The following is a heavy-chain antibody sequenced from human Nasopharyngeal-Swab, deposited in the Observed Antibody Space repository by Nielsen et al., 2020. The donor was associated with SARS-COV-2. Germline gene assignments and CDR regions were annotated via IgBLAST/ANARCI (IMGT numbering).Heavy chain of an antibody. V-gene: IGHV3-21*01. Sequence: GGSLRLSCAASGFTFSSYSMNWVRQAPGKGLEWVSSISSSSSYIYYADSVKGRFTISRDNAKNSLYLQMNSLRAEDTAVYYCASMVASGYELDYWGQGTLVTVSS. CDR3: ASMVASGYELDY. CDR2: ISSSSSYI. D-gene: IGHD5-12*01. J-gene: IGHJ4*02. CDR1: GFTFSSYS.